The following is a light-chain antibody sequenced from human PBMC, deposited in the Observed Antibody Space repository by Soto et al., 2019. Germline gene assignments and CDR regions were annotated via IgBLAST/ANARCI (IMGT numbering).Light chain of an antibody. V-gene: IGLV1-40*01. CDR2: DSI. CDR1: SSNVGAGYE. CDR3: QSYDSSLSGAV. J-gene: IGLJ3*02. Sequence: QSVLTQPPSVSGAPGQRITISCTGSSSNVGAGYEVHWYQQLPGTAPKLLIYDSINRPSGVPDRFSGSKSGTSASLAITGLQAEDEADYYCQSYDSSLSGAVFGGGTQLTVL.